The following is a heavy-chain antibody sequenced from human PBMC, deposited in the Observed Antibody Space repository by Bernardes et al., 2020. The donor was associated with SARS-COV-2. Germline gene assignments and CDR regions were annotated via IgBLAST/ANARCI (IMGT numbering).Heavy chain of an antibody. CDR2: IYRSDSNT. CDR3: ARRYGSGNYHNHRNAFDI. V-gene: IGHV5-51*01. CDR1: GVSFSSYW. D-gene: IGHD3-10*01. Sequence: GECLKGSSQGSGVSFSSYWGGWVGPNPGKGLEWMGIIYRSDSNTIYSPSFEGQVTISADKSISTAYLQWSSLKASDTAMYYCARRYGSGNYHNHRNAFDIWGQGTMVTVSS. J-gene: IGHJ3*02.